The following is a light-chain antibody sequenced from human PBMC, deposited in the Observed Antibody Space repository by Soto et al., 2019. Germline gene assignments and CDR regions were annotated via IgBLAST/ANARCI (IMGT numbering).Light chain of an antibody. V-gene: IGKV1-5*01. J-gene: IGKJ1*01. CDR3: QQYENYWT. CDR1: QSISSW. CDR2: DAS. Sequence: DIHMTQSPSTLSASVGDRVTITCRASQSISSWLAWYQQKPGKAPKLLIYDASSLESGVPSRFSGSGSGTEFTLTISSLQPDDFATYYCQQYENYWTFGQGTKVDIK.